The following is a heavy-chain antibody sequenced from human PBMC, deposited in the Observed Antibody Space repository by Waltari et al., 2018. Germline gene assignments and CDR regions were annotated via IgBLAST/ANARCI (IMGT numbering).Heavy chain of an antibody. CDR3: ARGEVGATTEYYFDY. J-gene: IGHJ4*02. D-gene: IGHD1-26*01. V-gene: IGHV3-21*01. CDR2: ISSSSSYI. Sequence: EVQLVESGGGLVKPGGSLRLSCASSGFTFSHYHLNWVRQAPGKGLEWVSSISSSSSYIYYADSVKGRFTISRDNAKNSLYLQMNSLRAEDTAVYYCARGEVGATTEYYFDYWGQGTLVTVSS. CDR1: GFTFSHYH.